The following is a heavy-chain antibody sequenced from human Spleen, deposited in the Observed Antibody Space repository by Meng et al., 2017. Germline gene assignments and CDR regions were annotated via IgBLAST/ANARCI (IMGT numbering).Heavy chain of an antibody. CDR2: IYTSGST. CDR3: ARRYGGSPTDY. Sequence: GSLRLSCTVSGGSISDDYWSWIRQPAGKGLEWIGRIYTSGSTNYNPSLKSRVTISVDTSKNQFSLKLSSVTAADTAVYYCARRYGGSPTDYWGQGTLVTVSS. J-gene: IGHJ4*02. CDR1: GGSISDDY. D-gene: IGHD4-23*01. V-gene: IGHV4-4*07.